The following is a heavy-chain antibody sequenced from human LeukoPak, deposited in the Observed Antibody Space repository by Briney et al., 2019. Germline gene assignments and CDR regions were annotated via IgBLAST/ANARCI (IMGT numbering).Heavy chain of an antibody. V-gene: IGHV4-4*07. CDR2: IYTSGST. CDR1: GGSISSYY. CDR3: ARLHGGKGQYYFDY. D-gene: IGHD4-23*01. J-gene: IGHJ4*02. Sequence: PSETLSLTGTVSGGSISSYYWSWIRQPAGKGLEWIGRIYTSGSTNYNPSLKSRVTMSVDTSKNQFSLKLSSVTAADTAVYYCARLHGGKGQYYFDYWGQGTLVTVSS.